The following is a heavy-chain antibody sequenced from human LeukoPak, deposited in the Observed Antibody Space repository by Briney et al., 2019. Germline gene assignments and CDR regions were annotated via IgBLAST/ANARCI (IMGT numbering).Heavy chain of an antibody. Sequence: GGSLRLSCGASGFTFSGYWMHWVRQAPGKGLVWVSRINSEGSSTTYADSVKGRFTISRDNAKNTLYLQMNSLRAEDTAMYYCARAIGLDFDFWGQGTLVTVSS. CDR1: GFTFSGYW. CDR2: INSEGSST. CDR3: ARAIGLDFDF. J-gene: IGHJ4*02. V-gene: IGHV3-74*01. D-gene: IGHD2/OR15-2a*01.